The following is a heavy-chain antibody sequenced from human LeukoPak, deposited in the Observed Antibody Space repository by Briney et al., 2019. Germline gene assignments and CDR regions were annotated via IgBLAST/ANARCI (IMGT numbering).Heavy chain of an antibody. CDR2: IYHGGSA. J-gene: IGHJ4*02. CDR3: AITTRDDFGESFFDY. CDR1: GGSISTYY. D-gene: IGHD4-17*01. Sequence: PSETLSPTRAVSGGSISTYYWSWIRQPPGKGLEWIGYIYHGGSAMYSPSLRSRVTISVDRPNNHFSLKLTSVTAADTAVYFCAITTRDDFGESFFDYWGQGSLVTFSS. V-gene: IGHV4-59*01.